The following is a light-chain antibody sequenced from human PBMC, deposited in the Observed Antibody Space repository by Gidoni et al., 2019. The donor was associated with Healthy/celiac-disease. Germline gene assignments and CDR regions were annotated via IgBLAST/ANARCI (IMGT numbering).Light chain of an antibody. CDR2: DAS. J-gene: IGKJ3*01. Sequence: DIVLTQSPSTLSLSPGEIATLSCRASQSISSYLAWYQQKPGQVPRPLIYDASNTSSVFAARFSGSGSGTDFTLHISSLETEDFAVYFCQHRDTFGPGTKVDIK. V-gene: IGKV3-11*01. CDR3: QHRDT. CDR1: QSISSY.